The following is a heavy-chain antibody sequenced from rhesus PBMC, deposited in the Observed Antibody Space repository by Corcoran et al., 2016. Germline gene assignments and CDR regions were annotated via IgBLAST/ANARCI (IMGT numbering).Heavy chain of an antibody. CDR3: ARGDNSGWYPWSLDV. V-gene: IGHV3-103*01. CDR1: VFTFSNHP. Sequence: VQLVESGGGLAQPGGSFSLSCAASVFTFSNHPLHWGRPASGMGIEWVKVRGTGATTNDGVCGKSRFAHASDNSKDTLSLQRKSVRTEDTAVYYCARGDNSGWYPWSLDVWGRGVLVTVSS. J-gene: IGHJ5-2*02. CDR2: RGTGATT. D-gene: IGHD6-31*01.